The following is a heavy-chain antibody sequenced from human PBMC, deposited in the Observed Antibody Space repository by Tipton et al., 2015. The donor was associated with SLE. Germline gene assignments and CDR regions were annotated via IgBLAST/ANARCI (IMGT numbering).Heavy chain of an antibody. Sequence: TLSLTCTVSGGSIRSYYWSWIRQSPGKGLEWIGSIHHSGTTYYNPSLKSRVTISVDTSKNQFSLTLNSVTAADTAIYYCARLGRRGGNWYFDLWGRGTLVTVSP. CDR3: ARLGRRGGNWYFDL. D-gene: IGHD3-16*01. J-gene: IGHJ2*01. CDR1: GGSIRSYY. V-gene: IGHV4-59*01. CDR2: IHHSGTT.